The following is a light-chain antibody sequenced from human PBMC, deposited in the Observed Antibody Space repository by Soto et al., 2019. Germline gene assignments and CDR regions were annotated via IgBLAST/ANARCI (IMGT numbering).Light chain of an antibody. V-gene: IGKV3-11*01. J-gene: IGKJ5*01. CDR2: YAS. CDR1: QNVRSY. CDR3: QQRTNWPTST. Sequence: EIVLTQSPATLSLSPGERATISCRASQNVRSYLAWYQQKPGQAPMLLIHYASSRATGIPDRFSGSGSGTAFTLTISRLEPEDSAVYYCQQRTNWPTSTFGQGTRLEIK.